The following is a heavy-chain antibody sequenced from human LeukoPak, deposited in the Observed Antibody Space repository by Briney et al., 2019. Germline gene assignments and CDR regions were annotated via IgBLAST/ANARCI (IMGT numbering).Heavy chain of an antibody. CDR3: ARFRLTVTTYAHLDY. D-gene: IGHD4-17*01. Sequence: GGSLRLSCAASGFTFRSNAMHWVRQAPGKGLEWVAFISYDGSNKYYADSVKDRFTISRDNAKNSLYLQMNSLRAEDTAVYYCARFRLTVTTYAHLDYWGQGTLVTVSS. CDR1: GFTFRSNA. CDR2: ISYDGSNK. J-gene: IGHJ4*02. V-gene: IGHV3-30*03.